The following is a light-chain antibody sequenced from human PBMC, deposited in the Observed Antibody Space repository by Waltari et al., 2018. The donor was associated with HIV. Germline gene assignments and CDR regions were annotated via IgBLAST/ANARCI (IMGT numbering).Light chain of an antibody. Sequence: EIVLTQSPGTLSLSPGERAPLSCRASQSVSSSYLAWYQQKPGQAPRPLIYGASSRATGIPDRFSGSGSGTDFTLTISRLEPEDFAVYYCQQYGSSLIFTFGPGTKVDIK. CDR1: QSVSSSY. V-gene: IGKV3-20*01. CDR2: GAS. J-gene: IGKJ3*01. CDR3: QQYGSSLIFT.